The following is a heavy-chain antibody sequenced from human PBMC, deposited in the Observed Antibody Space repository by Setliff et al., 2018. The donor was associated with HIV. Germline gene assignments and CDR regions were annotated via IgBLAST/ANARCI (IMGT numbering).Heavy chain of an antibody. Sequence: SETLSLTCAVSGGSISSHYWSWIRLPPGKGLEWIGTIYYNGNTNYNPSLKSRVAISVDTSKNLFSLKLTSVTPADTAVYYCAREGADSGSGSCDYWGQGTLVTVSS. V-gene: IGHV4-59*11. J-gene: IGHJ4*02. CDR2: IYYNGNT. D-gene: IGHD3-10*01. CDR3: AREGADSGSGSCDY. CDR1: GGSISSHY.